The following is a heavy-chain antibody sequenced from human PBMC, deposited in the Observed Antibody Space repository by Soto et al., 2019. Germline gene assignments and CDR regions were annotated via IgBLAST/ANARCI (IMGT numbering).Heavy chain of an antibody. CDR1: GFTFSSYA. Sequence: GSLRLSCAASGFTFSSYAMSWVRQAPGKGLEWVSAISGSGGSTYYADSVKGRFTISRDNSKNTLYLQMNSLRAEDTAVYYCARGRYCSGGSCYPDAFDIWGQGTMVTVSS. CDR3: ARGRYCSGGSCYPDAFDI. CDR2: ISGSGGST. D-gene: IGHD2-15*01. V-gene: IGHV3-23*01. J-gene: IGHJ3*02.